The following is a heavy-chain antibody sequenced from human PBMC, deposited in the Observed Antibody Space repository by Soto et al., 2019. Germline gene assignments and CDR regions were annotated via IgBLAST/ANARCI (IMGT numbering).Heavy chain of an antibody. CDR2: MNPNSGNT. J-gene: IGHJ3*02. CDR1: GYTFTSYD. V-gene: IGHV1-8*01. CDR3: PRDFTDAFEI. Sequence: QVQLVQSGAEVKKPGASVKVSCKASGYTFTSYDINWVRQATGQGLEWMGWMNPNSGNTGYAQKFQGTVTMIKNTSISTAYMELSSMRSEDTAVYYCPRDFTDAFEIWGQARMVTVSS.